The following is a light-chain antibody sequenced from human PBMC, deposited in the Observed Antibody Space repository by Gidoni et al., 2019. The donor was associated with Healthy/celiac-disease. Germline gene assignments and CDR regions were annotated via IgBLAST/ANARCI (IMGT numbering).Light chain of an antibody. CDR2: AAS. CDR1: QSISSY. J-gene: IGKJ1*01. Sequence: DIQMTQSPSSLSASVGDRVTITCRASQSISSYLNWYQQKPGKAPKLLIYAASRLQSGVPSSFSGSGSGTDFTLTISSLQPEDFATYYCQQSYSTPRTFGQXTKVEIK. V-gene: IGKV1-39*01. CDR3: QQSYSTPRT.